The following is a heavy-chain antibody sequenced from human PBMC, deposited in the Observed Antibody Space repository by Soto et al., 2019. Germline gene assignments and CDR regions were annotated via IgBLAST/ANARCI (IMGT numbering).Heavy chain of an antibody. CDR2: IKSKTDGGTT. CDR1: GFTFINAW. J-gene: IGHJ4*02. D-gene: IGHD6-19*01. Sequence: GSLRLSCAASGFTFINAWIIWGRHSPFKGREWVGRIKSKTDGGTTDYAAPVKGRFTISRDDSKNTLYLQMNSLKTEDTAVYYCTTADSSGWSYYFDYWGQGTLVTVSS. V-gene: IGHV3-15*01. CDR3: TTADSSGWSYYFDY.